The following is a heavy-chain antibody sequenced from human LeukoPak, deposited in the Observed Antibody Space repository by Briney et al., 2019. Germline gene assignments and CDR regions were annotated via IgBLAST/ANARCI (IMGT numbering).Heavy chain of an antibody. Sequence: VASVNVSCKASVYTFTGYYMHWVRQAPGQGLEWMGWINPNSCSTNYAQKFQGRVTMTRDTTSSTAYMELSRLRSDDTAVYYCARAIITSQNIWGQGTLVTVSS. CDR2: INPNSCST. D-gene: IGHD1-14*01. J-gene: IGHJ4*02. CDR1: VYTFTGYY. V-gene: IGHV1-2*02. CDR3: ARAIITSQNI.